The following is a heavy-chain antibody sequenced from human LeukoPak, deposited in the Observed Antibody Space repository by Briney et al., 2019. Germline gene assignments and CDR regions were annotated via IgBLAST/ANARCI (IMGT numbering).Heavy chain of an antibody. J-gene: IGHJ4*02. CDR3: AQGGQVTGRAYFDY. CDR1: GFTFIRHG. V-gene: IGHV3-30*02. Sequence: GGSLRLSCAASGFTFIRHGMHWVRQAPGKGVEWVAFILYDGSKKYYADSVKGRFAISRDNSKNTLYLQMNSLRAEDTAVYYCAQGGQVTGRAYFDYWGQGTLATVSS. D-gene: IGHD1-20*01. CDR2: ILYDGSKK.